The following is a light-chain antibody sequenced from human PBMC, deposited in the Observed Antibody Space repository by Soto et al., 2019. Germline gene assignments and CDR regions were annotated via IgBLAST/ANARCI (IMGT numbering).Light chain of an antibody. CDR3: QVWDSSIV. V-gene: IGLV3-9*01. CDR1: NIGSKN. Sequence: SYELTQPLSVSVALGQTARITCGGNNIGSKNVHWYQQKPGQAPVLVIYRDSNRPSGIPERFSGSSSGNTATLTISRAQAGDEADYYCQVWDSSIVFGGGTKLTVL. J-gene: IGLJ2*01. CDR2: RDS.